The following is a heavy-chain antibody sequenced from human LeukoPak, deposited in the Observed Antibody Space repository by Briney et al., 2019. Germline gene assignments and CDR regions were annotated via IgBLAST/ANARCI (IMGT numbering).Heavy chain of an antibody. Sequence: ASVKVSCKASGYTFTSYGISWVRQAPGQGLEWMGWISAYNGNTNYAQKFQGRVIMTRDMSTSTVYMELSSLRSEDTAVYFCARYGHSPFFDYWGQGTLVIVSS. D-gene: IGHD4-17*01. V-gene: IGHV1-18*01. J-gene: IGHJ4*02. CDR2: ISAYNGNT. CDR1: GYTFTSYG. CDR3: ARYGHSPFFDY.